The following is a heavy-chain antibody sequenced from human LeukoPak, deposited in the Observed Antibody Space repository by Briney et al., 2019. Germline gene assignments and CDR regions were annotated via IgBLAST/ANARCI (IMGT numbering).Heavy chain of an antibody. Sequence: SVKVSCKASGYTFANYGFNWVRQAPGQGLEWMGGIISIFGTANYAQKFQGRVTITTDESTSTAYMELSSLRSEDTAVYYCARTSEPANPLILRFLEWLGDFQHWGQGTLVTVSS. CDR2: IISIFGTA. D-gene: IGHD3-3*01. CDR3: ARTSEPANPLILRFLEWLGDFQH. J-gene: IGHJ1*01. CDR1: GYTFANYG. V-gene: IGHV1-69*05.